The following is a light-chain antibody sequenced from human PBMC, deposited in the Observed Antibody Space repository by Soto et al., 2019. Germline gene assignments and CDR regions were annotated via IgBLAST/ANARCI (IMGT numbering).Light chain of an antibody. Sequence: QSALTQPASVSGSPGQSITISCTGTSSDVGGYNYVSWYQQHPGKAPKLVISDVSNRPSGISTRFSGSKSGNTASLTISGLQAEDEADYYCNSYRSSSTRYVFGTGTKLT. CDR1: SSDVGGYNY. CDR2: DVS. V-gene: IGLV2-14*03. J-gene: IGLJ1*01. CDR3: NSYRSSSTRYV.